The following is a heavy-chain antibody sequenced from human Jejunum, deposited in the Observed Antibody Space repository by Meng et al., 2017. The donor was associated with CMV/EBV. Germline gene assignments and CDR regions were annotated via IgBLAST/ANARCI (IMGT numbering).Heavy chain of an antibody. CDR1: FRLSTYW. Sequence: FRLSTYWMHLVRQAPGKGLVWVSRINSDGSTTNYADSVKGRFTISRDNAKNTLYLQMNSLRAEDTAVYYCARGKFQSVGIVYSYFDPWGQGALVTVSS. CDR3: ARGKFQSVGIVYSYFDP. CDR2: INSDGSTT. V-gene: IGHV3-74*01. D-gene: IGHD5-18*01. J-gene: IGHJ5*02.